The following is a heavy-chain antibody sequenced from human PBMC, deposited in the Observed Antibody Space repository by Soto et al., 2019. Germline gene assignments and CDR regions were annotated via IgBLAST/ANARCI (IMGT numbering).Heavy chain of an antibody. CDR3: GRGGIAEAGKSRGGNYSYLAV. V-gene: IGHV4-34*01. J-gene: IGHJ6*03. D-gene: IGHD6-13*01. CDR2: INHSGST. Sequence: SETLSLTCAVYGGSFSGYYWSWIRQPPGKGLEWIGEINHSGSTNYNPSLKSRVTISVDTSKNQFSLKLSSVTAADTAVYYCGRGGIAEAGKSRGGNYSYLAVWGNGTTVPVS. CDR1: GGSFSGYY.